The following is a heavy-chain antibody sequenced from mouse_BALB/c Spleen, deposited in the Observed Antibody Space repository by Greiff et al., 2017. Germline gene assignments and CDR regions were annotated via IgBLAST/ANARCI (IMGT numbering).Heavy chain of an antibody. V-gene: IGHV1-69*01. J-gene: IGHJ3*01. Sequence: VQLQQPGAELVMPGASVKMSCKASGYTFTDYWMHWVKQRPGQGLEWIGAIDTSDSYTSYNQKFKGKATLTVDESSSTAYMQLSSLTSEDSAVYYCARGREGAWFAYWGQGTLVTVSA. CDR2: IDTSDSYT. CDR3: ARGREGAWFAY. CDR1: GYTFTDYW.